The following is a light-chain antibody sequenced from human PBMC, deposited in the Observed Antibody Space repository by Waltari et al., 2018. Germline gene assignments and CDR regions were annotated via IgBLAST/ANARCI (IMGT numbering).Light chain of an antibody. CDR2: EVS. J-gene: IGLJ1*01. CDR3: FSYADSNNYV. CDR1: SSDVGGYNY. Sequence: QSALTQPPSASGSPGQSVTISCTGTSSDVGGYNYVSWYQQHPGKAPKRMIFEVSKRPSGVPDRFPGSKSGNTASLTVSGLQAEDEADYYCFSYADSNNYVFGTGTKVTVL. V-gene: IGLV2-8*01.